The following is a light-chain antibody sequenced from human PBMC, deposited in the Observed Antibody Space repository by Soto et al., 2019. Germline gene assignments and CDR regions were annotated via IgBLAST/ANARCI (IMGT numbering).Light chain of an antibody. CDR3: QQYDTSPWT. J-gene: IGKJ1*01. CDR1: QSISSNY. Sequence: EIVLTQSPGTRSLSPGERATLSCRASQSISSNYFAWYQQKPGQAPRLLIYAASTRATGIPDRFSGSGSGTDFTLTISRLEPEDFAVYYCQQYDTSPWTFGRGTKVEIQ. CDR2: AAS. V-gene: IGKV3-20*01.